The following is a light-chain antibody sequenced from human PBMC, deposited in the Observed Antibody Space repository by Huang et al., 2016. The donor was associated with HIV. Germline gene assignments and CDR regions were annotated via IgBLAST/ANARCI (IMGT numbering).Light chain of an antibody. CDR3: QQYYKLYT. V-gene: IGKV3-15*01. CDR1: QSVGST. J-gene: IGKJ2*01. Sequence: IVLTQSPGTLSLSPVERATLSCRASQSVGSTLAWYQQKPGQSPRLLIYGASTRATGIPARFSGSGTGTEFTLTISSLQSEDFAVYYCQQYYKLYTFGQGTKLEIK. CDR2: GAS.